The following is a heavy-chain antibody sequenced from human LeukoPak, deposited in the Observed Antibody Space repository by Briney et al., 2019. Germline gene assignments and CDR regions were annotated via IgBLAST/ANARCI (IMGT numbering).Heavy chain of an antibody. D-gene: IGHD6-13*01. CDR3: ATSSSWYGDY. J-gene: IGHJ4*02. CDR2: ISSSSSYI. V-gene: IGHV3-21*01. Sequence: GGSLRLSCAASGFTLSSYSMNWVRQAPGKGLEWVSSISSSSSYIYYADSVKGRFTISRGNAKNSLYLQMNSLRAEDTAVYYCATSSSWYGDYWGQGTLVTVSS. CDR1: GFTLSSYS.